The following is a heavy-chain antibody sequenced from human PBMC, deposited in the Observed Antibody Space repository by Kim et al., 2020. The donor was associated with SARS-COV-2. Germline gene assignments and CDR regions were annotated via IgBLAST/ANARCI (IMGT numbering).Heavy chain of an antibody. J-gene: IGHJ6*02. CDR3: ARGRAGVVPSPILGIGPHYDSFIMDV. CDR2: INHSGSI. CDR1: GGSFSGFH. Sequence: SETLSLTCAVYGGSFSGFHWSWIRQSPGKGLEWIGEINHSGSIKYNPSLKSRVTISIDTSKNQFSLRLTSVTAADTGSYYCARGRAGVVPSPILGIGPHYDSFIMDVWGHGTAVTVFS. V-gene: IGHV4-34*01. D-gene: IGHD2-2*02.